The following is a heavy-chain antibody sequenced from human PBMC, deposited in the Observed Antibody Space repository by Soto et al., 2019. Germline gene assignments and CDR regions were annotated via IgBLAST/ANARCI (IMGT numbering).Heavy chain of an antibody. CDR1: GYSFTSYD. CDR2: VNPNSGDT. J-gene: IGHJ3*01. D-gene: IGHD2-21*02. Sequence: QVQLVQSGAEVKKPGASVKVSCKASGYSFTSYDMNWLRQAPGQGLEWMGWVNPNSGDTYYAQKFQERVTMTTDTSIRTAYMELSSLRSEDTAVYYCARVSFLAPVTGAEIFDFWGQGTMVTVSS. CDR3: ARVSFLAPVTGAEIFDF. V-gene: IGHV1-8*01.